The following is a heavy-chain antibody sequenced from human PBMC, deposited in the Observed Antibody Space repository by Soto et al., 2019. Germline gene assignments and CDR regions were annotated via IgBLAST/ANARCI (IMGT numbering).Heavy chain of an antibody. CDR2: IYHSGST. D-gene: IGHD3-9*01. Sequence: SETLSLTCAVSGGSISSSNWWSWVRQPPGKGLEWIGEIYHSGSTNYNPSLKSRVTISVDKSKNQFSLKLSSVTAADTAVYYCARLRLRYFDWLPHYYYGMDVWGQGTTVTVSS. CDR3: ARLRLRYFDWLPHYYYGMDV. CDR1: GGSISSSNW. J-gene: IGHJ6*02. V-gene: IGHV4-4*02.